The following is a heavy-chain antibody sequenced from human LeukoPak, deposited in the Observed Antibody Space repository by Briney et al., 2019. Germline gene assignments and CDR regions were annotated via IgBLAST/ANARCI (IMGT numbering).Heavy chain of an antibody. D-gene: IGHD4-11*01. CDR1: GLTFSSYA. V-gene: IGHV3-23*01. CDR2: ISGSGGST. CDR3: AKDLAADADPFYSNYVGTDY. J-gene: IGHJ4*02. Sequence: PGGSLGLSCAASGLTFSSYAMSWVRQAPGKGLEGVSAISGSGGSTHYADSVKGRFTISRDNSKNTLYLQMNSLRAEDTAVYYCAKDLAADADPFYSNYVGTDYWGQGTLVTVSS.